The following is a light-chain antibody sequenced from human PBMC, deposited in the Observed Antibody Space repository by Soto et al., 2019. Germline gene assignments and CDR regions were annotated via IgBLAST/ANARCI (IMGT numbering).Light chain of an antibody. V-gene: IGLV4-69*01. J-gene: IGLJ3*02. Sequence: QPVLTQSPSASASLGPSANSTAPLIRGSSTYAIAWHQQQSEKGPRFLMKINYDGTHSKGDGFFDRFSGSSSGAERHLTISSLQSEDEADYYCQSLGTGIQVFGGGTKVTVL. CDR2: INYDGTH. CDR1: RGSSTYA. CDR3: QSLGTGIQV.